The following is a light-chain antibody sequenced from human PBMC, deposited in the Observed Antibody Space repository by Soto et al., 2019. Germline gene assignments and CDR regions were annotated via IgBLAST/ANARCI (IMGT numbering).Light chain of an antibody. CDR1: QSISNH. CDR3: QQSYSTPWT. J-gene: IGKJ1*01. V-gene: IGKV1-39*01. Sequence: DIQLTKYPYCLSASVDDLVILTFRASQSISNHLNWYQKKPGKAPKLLIYAASSLQSGVPSRFSGSGSGTDFTLTISSLQPEDFATYYCQQSYSTPWTFGQGTKVDIK. CDR2: AAS.